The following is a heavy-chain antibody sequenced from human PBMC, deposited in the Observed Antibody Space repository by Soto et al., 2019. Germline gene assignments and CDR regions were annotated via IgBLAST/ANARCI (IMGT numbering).Heavy chain of an antibody. J-gene: IGHJ4*02. V-gene: IGHV3-7*01. D-gene: IGHD6-19*01. CDR2: INQDGSEK. Sequence: GGSLRLSCAASGFVFRIYWMSWVRHAPGKGLEWVANINQDGSEKYYVDSVRGRFIISRGNAENSLYLQMNSLRAEDTALYYCARDGVAAGLYLDNWGQGTLVTVSS. CDR1: GFVFRIYW. CDR3: ARDGVAAGLYLDN.